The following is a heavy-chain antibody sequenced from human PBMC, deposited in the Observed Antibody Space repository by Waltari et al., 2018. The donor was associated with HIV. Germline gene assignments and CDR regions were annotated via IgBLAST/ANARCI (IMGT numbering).Heavy chain of an antibody. CDR3: ARDEAASAPVDY. Sequence: QVQLVQSGAEVKKPGASVKISCKTSGYSFTRYPIHWVLQAPGKGLEWIGRINPYYGLTKYSQKFQGRITITRDTSAAILYMELTSLRSEDTAIYYCARDEAASAPVDYWGQGTRVSVSS. D-gene: IGHD2-2*01. CDR2: INPYYGLT. V-gene: IGHV1-3*01. J-gene: IGHJ4*02. CDR1: GYSFTRYP.